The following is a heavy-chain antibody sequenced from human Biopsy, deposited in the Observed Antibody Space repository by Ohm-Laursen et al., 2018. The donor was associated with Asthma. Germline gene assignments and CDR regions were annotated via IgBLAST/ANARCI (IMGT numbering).Heavy chain of an antibody. CDR3: ARRITIFGVVQKDHGMDA. V-gene: IGHV4-39*01. J-gene: IGHJ6*02. Sequence: PGTLSLTCTVSGGSMTPTSHYWDWIRQAPGKGLEWIGYISYGGKTSYNPSLKNRVTISRDTSKNQFSLRLTSVTAADTAAYFCARRITIFGVVQKDHGMDAWGQGTTVIVSS. CDR1: GGSMTPTSHY. CDR2: ISYGGKT. D-gene: IGHD3-3*01.